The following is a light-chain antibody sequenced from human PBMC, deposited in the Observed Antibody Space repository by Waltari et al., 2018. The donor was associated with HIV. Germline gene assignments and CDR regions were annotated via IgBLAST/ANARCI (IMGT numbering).Light chain of an antibody. CDR3: GTWDNSLSVWV. Sequence: NIGYSYVSWYQQLPGTAPKLLIYDSHKRPSGIPDRFSGSTSDTAATLAITGLQTGDEADYYCGTWDNSLSVWVFGGGTKLTVL. J-gene: IGLJ3*02. CDR1: NIGYSY. CDR2: DSH. V-gene: IGLV1-51*01.